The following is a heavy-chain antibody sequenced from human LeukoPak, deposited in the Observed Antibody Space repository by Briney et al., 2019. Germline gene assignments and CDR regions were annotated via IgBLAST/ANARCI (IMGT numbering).Heavy chain of an antibody. Sequence: GGSLRLSCAASGFTFSSYAMHWVRQAPGKGLEWVAVISYDGSNKYYADSVKGRFTISRDNSKNTLYLQMNSLRAEDTAVYYCATDSDYGKSDFDYWGQGTLVTVSS. CDR2: ISYDGSNK. CDR3: ATDSDYGKSDFDY. CDR1: GFTFSSYA. J-gene: IGHJ4*02. V-gene: IGHV3-30-3*01. D-gene: IGHD4-17*01.